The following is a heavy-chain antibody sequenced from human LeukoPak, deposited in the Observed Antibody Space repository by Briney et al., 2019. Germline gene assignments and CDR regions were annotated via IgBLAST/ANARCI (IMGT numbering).Heavy chain of an antibody. CDR2: INQDRSEK. Sequence: PGGSLRLSCAASGFIFSSYWMNWVRQVPGKGLEWVANINQDRSEKSYVDSVKGRFTISRDNAKNSLYLQMNSLRAEDTAVYYCARDHCSSSSCYTYYGMELWGQGTTVTVSS. V-gene: IGHV3-7*01. CDR1: GFIFSSYW. D-gene: IGHD2-2*02. CDR3: ARDHCSSSSCYTYYGMEL. J-gene: IGHJ6*02.